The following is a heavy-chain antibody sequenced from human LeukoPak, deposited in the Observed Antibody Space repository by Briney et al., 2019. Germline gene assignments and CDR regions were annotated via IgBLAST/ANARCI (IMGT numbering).Heavy chain of an antibody. D-gene: IGHD6-19*01. J-gene: IGHJ4*02. CDR3: ARDRSGPFDY. Sequence: VASVKVSCKATGYTFTDYYLHWVRQAPGQGLEWMGWINPHSGGRNYAQKFQGRVTMTSDTSISTACMDLSRLRSDDTAVYYCARDRSGPFDYWGQGTLVTVSS. V-gene: IGHV1-2*02. CDR1: GYTFTDYY. CDR2: INPHSGGR.